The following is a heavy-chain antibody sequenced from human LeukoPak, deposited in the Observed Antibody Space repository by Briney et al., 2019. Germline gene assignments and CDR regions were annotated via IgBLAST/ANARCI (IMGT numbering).Heavy chain of an antibody. D-gene: IGHD2-8*01. J-gene: IGHJ3*02. Sequence: PSETLSLTCAVYGGSFSGYYWSWIRQPPGKGLEWIGEINHSGSTNYNPSLKSRVTISVDTSKNQFSLKLSSVTAADTAVYYCARDDSIVLMVYAAPRAFDIWGQGTMVTVSS. CDR2: INHSGST. CDR1: GGSFSGYY. V-gene: IGHV4-34*01. CDR3: ARDDSIVLMVYAAPRAFDI.